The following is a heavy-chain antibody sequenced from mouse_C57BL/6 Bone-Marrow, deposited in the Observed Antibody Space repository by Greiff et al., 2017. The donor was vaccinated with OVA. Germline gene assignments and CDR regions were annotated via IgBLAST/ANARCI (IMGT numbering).Heavy chain of an antibody. Sequence: EVHLVESGEGLVKPGGSLKLSCAASGFTFSSYAMSWVRQTPEKRLEWVAYISSGGDYIYYADTVKGRFTISRDNARNTLYLQMSSLKSEDTAMYYCTRGIYYGSSYGYFDVWGTGTTVTVSS. J-gene: IGHJ1*03. V-gene: IGHV5-9-1*02. CDR2: ISSGGDYI. D-gene: IGHD1-1*01. CDR1: GFTFSSYA. CDR3: TRGIYYGSSYGYFDV.